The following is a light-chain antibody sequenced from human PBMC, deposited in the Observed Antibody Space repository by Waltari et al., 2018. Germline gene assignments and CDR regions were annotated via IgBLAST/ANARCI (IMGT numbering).Light chain of an antibody. J-gene: IGLJ2*01. CDR3: YSTYSAGNHVV. CDR2: DDN. CDR1: ALPKKY. Sequence: SYELAQPPSVSVSPGQTARITCSGDALPKKYAFCYQQTSGQAPVLIIYDDNKRPSGSPERFSGSRSGTLASLTICGAQVEDEADYYCYSTYSAGNHVVFGGCTKLTVL. V-gene: IGLV3-10*01.